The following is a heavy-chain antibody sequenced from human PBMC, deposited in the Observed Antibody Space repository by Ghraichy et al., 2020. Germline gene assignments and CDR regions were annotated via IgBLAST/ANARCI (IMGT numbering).Heavy chain of an antibody. CDR1: GFTFSSYG. D-gene: IGHD4-17*01. CDR3: AKDPAGNGDSRLDY. J-gene: IGHJ4*02. V-gene: IGHV3-30*18. CDR2: ISYDGSNK. Sequence: GESLNISCAASGFTFSSYGMHWVRQAPGKGLEWVAVISYDGSNKYYADSVKGRFTISRDNSKNTLYLQMNSLRAEDTAVYYCAKDPAGNGDSRLDYWGQGTLVTVSS.